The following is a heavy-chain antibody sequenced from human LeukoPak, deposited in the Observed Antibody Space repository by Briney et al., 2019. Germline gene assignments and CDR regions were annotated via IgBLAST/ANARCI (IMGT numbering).Heavy chain of an antibody. V-gene: IGHV3-21*04. Sequence: SVKGRFTISRDNAKNSLYLQMSSLRAEDTAVYYCARDQGVLRYPWGQGTLVTVSS. CDR3: ARDQGVLRYP. D-gene: IGHD3-3*01. J-gene: IGHJ5*02.